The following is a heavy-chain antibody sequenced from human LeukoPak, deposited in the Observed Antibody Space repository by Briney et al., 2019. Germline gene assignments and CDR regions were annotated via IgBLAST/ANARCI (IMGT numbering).Heavy chain of an antibody. CDR3: ARHRGSYRYYFDY. CDR2: IYPGDSDT. CDR1: GYSFTSYW. Sequence: GESLKISCKGSGYSFTSYWIGWVRQMPGKGLEWMGIIYPGDSDTRYSPSFQGQVTISADKSISTAYPQWSSLKASDTAMYYCARHRGSYRYYFDYWGQGTLVTVSS. V-gene: IGHV5-51*01. J-gene: IGHJ4*02. D-gene: IGHD1-26*01.